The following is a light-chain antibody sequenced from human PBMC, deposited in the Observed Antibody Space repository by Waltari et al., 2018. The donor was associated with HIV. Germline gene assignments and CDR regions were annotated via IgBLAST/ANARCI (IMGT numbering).Light chain of an antibody. CDR1: KLGHKY. CDR2: QDN. CDR3: QAWDSGLVV. Sequence: SYDLTQPPSVSVSPGQPASITCSGDKLGHKYACWYQQKPGQSPVVVIYQDNKRPSGIPERFSGSNSGNTATLTISGTQAMDEADYYCQAWDSGLVVFGGGTKLTVL. V-gene: IGLV3-1*01. J-gene: IGLJ2*01.